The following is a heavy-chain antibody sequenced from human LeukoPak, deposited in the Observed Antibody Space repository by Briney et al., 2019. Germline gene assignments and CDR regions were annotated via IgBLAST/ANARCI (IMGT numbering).Heavy chain of an antibody. CDR2: ISGSSGST. J-gene: IGHJ4*02. V-gene: IGHV3-23*01. D-gene: IGHD6-13*01. CDR1: GFTFSSYA. CDR3: AKDSVYSSSWYAGDY. Sequence: HSGGSLRLSCAASGFTFSSYAMSWVRQAPGKGLEWVSAISGSSGSTYYAGSVKGRFTISRDSSKNTLYLQMNSLRAEDTAVYYCAKDSVYSSSWYAGDYWGQGTLVTVSS.